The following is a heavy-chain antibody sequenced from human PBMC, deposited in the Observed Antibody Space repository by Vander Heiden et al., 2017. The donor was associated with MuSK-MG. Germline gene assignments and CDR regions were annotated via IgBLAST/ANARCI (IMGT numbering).Heavy chain of an antibody. CDR3: GRALLGGWYFDL. J-gene: IGHJ2*01. V-gene: IGHV6-1*01. D-gene: IGHD1-26*01. CDR1: GDSVSSNSAA. CDR2: TYYRSKRNN. Sequence: QVQMQQSGPGLVTPSQTISLTCAISGDSVSSNSAAWNWIRQSPSRGLEWLGRTYYRSKRNNDYGVSVKSRITINPDTSENQVSLQLHSLTPEDTAVCDCGRALLGGWYFDLW.